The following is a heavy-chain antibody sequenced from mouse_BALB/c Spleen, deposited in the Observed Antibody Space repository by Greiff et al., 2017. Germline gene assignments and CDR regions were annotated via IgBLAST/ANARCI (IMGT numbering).Heavy chain of an antibody. CDR1: GYSITSDYA. Sequence: EVKLQESGPGLVKPSQSLSLTCTVTGYSITSDYAWNWIRQFPGNKLEWMGYISYSGSTSYNPSLKSRISITRDTSKNQFFLQLNSVTTEDTATYYCARDGYVHFDYWGQGTTLTVSS. CDR3: ARDGYVHFDY. V-gene: IGHV3-2*02. D-gene: IGHD1-2*01. CDR2: ISYSGST. J-gene: IGHJ2*01.